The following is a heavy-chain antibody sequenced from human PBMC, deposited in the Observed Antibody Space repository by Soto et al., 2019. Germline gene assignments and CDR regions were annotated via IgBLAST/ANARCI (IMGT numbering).Heavy chain of an antibody. CDR3: ARLDILPPDSLDY. D-gene: IGHD3-9*01. Sequence: GGSLRLSCAASGFTVSSNYMSWVRQAPGKGLEWVSVIYSGGSTYYADSVKGRFTISRDNSKNTLYLQMNSLRAEDTAVYYCARLDILPPDSLDYWGQGTLVTVSS. CDR1: GFTVSSNY. CDR2: IYSGGST. J-gene: IGHJ4*02. V-gene: IGHV3-66*04.